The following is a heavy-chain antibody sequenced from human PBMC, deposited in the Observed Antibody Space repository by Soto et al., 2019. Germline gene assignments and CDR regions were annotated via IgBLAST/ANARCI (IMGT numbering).Heavy chain of an antibody. CDR2: ISGSGGST. J-gene: IGHJ4*02. V-gene: IGHV3-23*01. D-gene: IGHD2-15*01. CDR3: AKAVVGPCSGGSCYYFDY. Sequence: PGGSLRLSCAASGFTFSSYAMSWVRQAPGKGLEWVSAISGSGGSTYYADSVKGRFTISRDNSKNTLYLQMNSLRAEDTAVYYCAKAVVGPCSGGSCYYFDYWGQGTLVTVSS. CDR1: GFTFSSYA.